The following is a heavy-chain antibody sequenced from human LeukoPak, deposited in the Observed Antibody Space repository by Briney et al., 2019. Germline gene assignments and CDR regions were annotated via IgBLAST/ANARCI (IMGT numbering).Heavy chain of an antibody. J-gene: IGHJ3*02. CDR3: ARVAYDSSVAFDI. CDR1: GGSFSGYY. D-gene: IGHD3-22*01. V-gene: IGHV4-34*01. Sequence: SETLSLTCAVYGGSFSGYYWSWIRQPPGKGLEWIGEINHSGSTNYNPSLKSRVTISVDTSKNQFSLKLSSVTAADTAVYYCARVAYDSSVAFDIWGQGTMVTVSS. CDR2: INHSGST.